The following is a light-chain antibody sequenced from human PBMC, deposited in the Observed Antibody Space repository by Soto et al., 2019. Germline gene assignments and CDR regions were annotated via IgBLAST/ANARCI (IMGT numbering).Light chain of an antibody. J-gene: IGKJ3*01. CDR2: GAS. CDR3: QQLNSFPIP. Sequence: IQLTQSPSSLSASVGDRVTITCRASQGISSFLAWYQQKPGKAPKLLIYGASTLQSGVPSRFSGSGSGTGFTLTIGSLQPEDFATYYCQQLNSFPIPFGPGTKVDIK. V-gene: IGKV1-9*01. CDR1: QGISSF.